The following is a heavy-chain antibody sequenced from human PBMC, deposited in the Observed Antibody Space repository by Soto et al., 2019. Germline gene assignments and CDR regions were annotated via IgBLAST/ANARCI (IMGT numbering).Heavy chain of an antibody. Sequence: ASVKVSCKASGYTFTSYGISWVRQAPGQGLEWMGWISAYNGNTNYAQKLQGRVTMTTDTSTSTAYMELRSLRSDDTAVYYCALVLLVFGSGSLLDFWGQRSLDTGSS. CDR2: ISAYNGNT. J-gene: IGHJ4*02. V-gene: IGHV1-18*01. D-gene: IGHD3-10*01. CDR3: ALVLLVFGSGSLLDF. CDR1: GYTFTSYG.